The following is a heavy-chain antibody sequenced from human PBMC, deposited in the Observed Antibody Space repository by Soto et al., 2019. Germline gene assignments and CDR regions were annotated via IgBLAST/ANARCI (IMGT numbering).Heavy chain of an antibody. CDR1: GYTFINYY. Sequence: QVQLVQSGAEVKEPGASVKVSCKASGYTFINYYLHWVRQAPGQGLEWMGIINPSGGSTTYAKRFHRRVTMTRNTPTSTVYLELSSLRSADTAVYFCARDLITAAGTSLRSWGQGTLVTVSS. D-gene: IGHD6-13*01. CDR3: ARDLITAAGTSLRS. J-gene: IGHJ5*02. CDR2: INPSGGST. V-gene: IGHV1-46*01.